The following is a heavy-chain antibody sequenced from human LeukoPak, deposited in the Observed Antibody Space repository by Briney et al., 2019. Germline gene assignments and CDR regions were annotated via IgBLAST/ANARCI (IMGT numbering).Heavy chain of an antibody. CDR3: ARSPTKRVPEDY. J-gene: IGHJ4*02. Sequence: SGTLSLTCTVSSDSIFTSNWWSWVRQPPGKGLEWIGQIFHSGSTSYSPSLKNRVTISMDKSKNQISLRLTSVTAADTAVYYCARSPTKRVPEDYWGQGTLVTVSS. CDR1: SDSIFTSNW. V-gene: IGHV4-4*02. CDR2: IFHSGST. D-gene: IGHD2-2*01.